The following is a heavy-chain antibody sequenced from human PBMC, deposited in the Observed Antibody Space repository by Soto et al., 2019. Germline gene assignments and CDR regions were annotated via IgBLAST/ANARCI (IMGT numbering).Heavy chain of an antibody. CDR2: INHSGST. CDR3: AREPIPGSYFDY. J-gene: IGHJ4*02. Sequence: PSETLSLTCAVYGGSFSGYYWSWIRQPPGKGLEWIGEINHSGSTNYNPSLKSRVTISVDTSKNQFSLKLSSVTAADTAVYYCAREPIPGSYFDYWGQGTLVTLSS. D-gene: IGHD2-15*01. V-gene: IGHV4-34*01. CDR1: GGSFSGYY.